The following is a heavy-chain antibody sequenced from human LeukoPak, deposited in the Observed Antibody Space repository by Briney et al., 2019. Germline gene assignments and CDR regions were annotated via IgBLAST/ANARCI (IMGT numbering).Heavy chain of an antibody. CDR1: GFTFSSNA. Sequence: GGSLRLSCAASGFTFSSNAMHWVRQGPGKGLEWVAIISYDGSNKYYADSVKGRFTISRDKSKNTLYLQMNSLRAEDTAVYYCAKDSPHCYDSSGYFNLYYFDYWGQGTLVTVSS. CDR3: AKDSPHCYDSSGYFNLYYFDY. D-gene: IGHD3-22*01. J-gene: IGHJ4*02. V-gene: IGHV3-30*04. CDR2: ISYDGSNK.